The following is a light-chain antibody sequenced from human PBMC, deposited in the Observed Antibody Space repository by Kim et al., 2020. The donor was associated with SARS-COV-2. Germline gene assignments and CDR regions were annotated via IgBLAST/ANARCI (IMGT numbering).Light chain of an antibody. CDR1: QNIYSY. Sequence: SPGEEATLSCRASQNIYSYLAWYQQKPGQAPRLLIYAASSRASGIPARFRGGGSETAFTLTISSLEPEDFAVYYCQQRTNRPPLTFGGGTKVEIK. CDR3: QQRTNRPPLT. V-gene: IGKV3-11*01. J-gene: IGKJ4*01. CDR2: AAS.